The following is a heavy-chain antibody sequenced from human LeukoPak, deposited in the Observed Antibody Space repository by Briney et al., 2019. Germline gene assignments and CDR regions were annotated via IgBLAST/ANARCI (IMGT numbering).Heavy chain of an antibody. J-gene: IGHJ6*03. CDR1: GYTFTSYD. CDR3: ARGCPTSMLEDHYYYMDV. Sequence: ASVKVSCKASGYTFTSYDINWVRQATGQGLEWMGWMNPNSGNTGYAQKFQGRVTMTRNTSISTAYMELSSLRSEDTAVYYCARGCPTSMLEDHYYYMDVWGKGTTVTVSS. V-gene: IGHV1-8*01. CDR2: MNPNSGNT. D-gene: IGHD2/OR15-2a*01.